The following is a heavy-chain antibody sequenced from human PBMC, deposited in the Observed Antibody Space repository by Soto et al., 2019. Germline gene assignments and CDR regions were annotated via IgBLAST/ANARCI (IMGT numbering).Heavy chain of an antibody. V-gene: IGHV4-59*01. J-gene: IGHJ3*02. Sequence: ETLSLTCTVSGDSIKNYYWTWIRQPPGKGLEWIGYIYDSGSTSYNPSLKSRLTISVDTSKNQFSLKLSSVTAADTAVYYCARDRVVGATAGAFDIWGQETMVTVSS. CDR1: GDSIKNYY. CDR3: ARDRVVGATAGAFDI. CDR2: IYDSGST. D-gene: IGHD1-26*01.